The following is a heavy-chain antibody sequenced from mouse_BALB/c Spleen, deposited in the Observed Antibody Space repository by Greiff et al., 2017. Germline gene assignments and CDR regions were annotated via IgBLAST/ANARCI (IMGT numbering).Heavy chain of an antibody. CDR3: NAITTGKYFDV. D-gene: IGHD1-2*01. CDR2: IDPENGDT. J-gene: IGHJ1*01. Sequence: DVQLQESGAELVRSGASVKLSCTASGFNIKDYYMHWVKQRPEQGLEWIGWIDPENGDTEYAPKFQGKATMTADTSSNTAYLQLSSLTSEDTAVYYCNAITTGKYFDVWGAGTTVTVSS. CDR1: GFNIKDYY. V-gene: IGHV14-4*02.